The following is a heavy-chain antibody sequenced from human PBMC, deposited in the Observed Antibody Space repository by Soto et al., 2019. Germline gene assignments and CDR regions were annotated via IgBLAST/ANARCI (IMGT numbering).Heavy chain of an antibody. CDR2: ISSSSSTI. CDR1: GFTFSSYS. Sequence: GGSLRLSCAASGFTFSSYSMNWVRQAPGKGLEWVSYISSSSSTIYYADSVKGRFTISRDNAKNSLYLQMNSLRAEDTAVYYCATLPIVVVPAAIRHTYDYWGQGTLVTVSS. CDR3: ATLPIVVVPAAIRHTYDY. J-gene: IGHJ4*02. V-gene: IGHV3-48*01. D-gene: IGHD2-2*01.